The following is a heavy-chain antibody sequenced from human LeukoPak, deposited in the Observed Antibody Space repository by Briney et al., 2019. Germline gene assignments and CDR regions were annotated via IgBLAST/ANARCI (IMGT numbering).Heavy chain of an antibody. D-gene: IGHD2-15*01. Sequence: GGSLRLSCAASGFTFSNYAMHWVRQAPGKGLEWVAVISYDGSNKYYADSVKGRFTISRDNSKNTLYLQMNSLRAEDTAVYYCAREPSRAVVVVAAILEDYWGQGTLVTVSS. CDR3: AREPSRAVVVVAAILEDY. CDR1: GFTFSNYA. J-gene: IGHJ4*02. V-gene: IGHV3-30-3*01. CDR2: ISYDGSNK.